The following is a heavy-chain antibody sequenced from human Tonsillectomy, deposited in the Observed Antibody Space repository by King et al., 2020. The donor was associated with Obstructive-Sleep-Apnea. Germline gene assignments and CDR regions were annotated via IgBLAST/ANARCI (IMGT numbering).Heavy chain of an antibody. Sequence: VQLVESGGGLVQPGRSLRLSCAASGFTFDDYAMHWVRQAPGKGLEWVSGISWNSGSIGYADFVKGRFTISRDNAKNSLYLQMNSLRAEDTALYYCAREDIVVVPAAMAGFFDYWGQGPLVTVSS. V-gene: IGHV3-9*01. CDR2: ISWNSGSI. CDR1: GFTFDDYA. J-gene: IGHJ4*02. CDR3: AREDIVVVPAAMAGFFDY. D-gene: IGHD2-2*01.